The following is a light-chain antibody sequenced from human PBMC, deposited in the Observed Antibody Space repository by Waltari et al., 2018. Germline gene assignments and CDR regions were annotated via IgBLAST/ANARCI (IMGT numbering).Light chain of an antibody. Sequence: QSALTQPASVSGSPGQSITISCTGFNSTVGSYNLFSWYQKHPGKAPKLLIYVGNRRPSGVSNRFSGSKSDNTASLTLSGLQAEDEADYYCCSNVGSSVFFGGGTKLTVL. V-gene: IGLV2-23*03. CDR2: VGN. CDR1: NSTVGSYNL. J-gene: IGLJ2*01. CDR3: CSNVGSSVF.